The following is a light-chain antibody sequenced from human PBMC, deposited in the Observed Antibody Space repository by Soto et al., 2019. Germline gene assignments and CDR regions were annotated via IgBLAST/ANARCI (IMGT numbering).Light chain of an antibody. CDR3: QQSYSSPPT. CDR1: QITSNH. CDR2: AAS. Sequence: DIQMTQSPSSLSASVEDRVIITCRASQITSNHLNWYQQKPAKAPKLLIFAASSLQSGVPSRFSGSRSGPDFTLTISSLQPEDFATYYCQQSYSSPPTFGQGTKV. J-gene: IGKJ1*01. V-gene: IGKV1-39*01.